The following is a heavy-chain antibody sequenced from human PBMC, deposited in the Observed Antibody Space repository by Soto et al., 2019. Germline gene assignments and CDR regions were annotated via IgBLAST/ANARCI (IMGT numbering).Heavy chain of an antibody. CDR2: IYYSGST. CDR3: ARYYDSSGYYSGNDAFDI. J-gene: IGHJ3*02. D-gene: IGHD3-22*01. V-gene: IGHV4-39*01. Sequence: QLQLQESGPGLVKPSETLSLTCTVSGGSISSSSYYWGWIRQPPGKGLEWIGSIYYSGSTYYNPSLKSRVTISVDTSKNQFSLKLSSVTAADTAVYYCARYYDSSGYYSGNDAFDIWGQGTMVTVSS. CDR1: GGSISSSSYY.